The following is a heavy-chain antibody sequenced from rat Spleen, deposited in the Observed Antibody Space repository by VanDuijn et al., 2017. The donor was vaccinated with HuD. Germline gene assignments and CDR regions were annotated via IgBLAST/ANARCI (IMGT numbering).Heavy chain of an antibody. D-gene: IGHD1-4*01. J-gene: IGHJ2*01. CDR1: GFTFSNYD. Sequence: EVQLVESGGGLVQPGRSLKLSCAASGFTFSNYDMAWVRQAPTKGLEWVASISTGGGNTYYRDSVKGRFTISRDNAKSTLYLQMDSLRSEDTATYYCARGTRASYYFDYWGQGVMVTVSS. CDR2: ISTGGGNT. CDR3: ARGTRASYYFDY. V-gene: IGHV5S23*01.